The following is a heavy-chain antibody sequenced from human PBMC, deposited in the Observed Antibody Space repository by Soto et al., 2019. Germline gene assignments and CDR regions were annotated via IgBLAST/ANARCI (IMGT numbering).Heavy chain of an antibody. J-gene: IGHJ6*03. CDR2: IYYSGST. Sequence: QVQLQESGPGLVKPSQTLSLTCTVSGGSISSGGYYWSWIRQHPGKGLEWIGYIYYSGSTYYNPSLKSRVTISVDTSKNQFSLKLSSVTAADTAVYYCARGITIFGVVINYSYYMDVWGKATTVTVSS. V-gene: IGHV4-31*03. CDR3: ARGITIFGVVINYSYYMDV. CDR1: GGSISSGGYY. D-gene: IGHD3-3*01.